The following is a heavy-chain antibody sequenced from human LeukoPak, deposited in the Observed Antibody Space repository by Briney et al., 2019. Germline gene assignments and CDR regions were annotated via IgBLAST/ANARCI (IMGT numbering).Heavy chain of an antibody. J-gene: IGHJ4*02. D-gene: IGHD3-22*01. CDR2: ISGFNGEA. CDR1: GYTFTSHG. V-gene: IGHV1-18*01. Sequence: ASVKVSCKTYGYTFTSHGISWVRQAPGQGLEWMGWISGFNGEAHYAQNLQGRVTMTTDTSTSTAYMELRSLRSDDTAVYYCARGGGIVVGTRYYFDYWGQGTLVTVSS. CDR3: ARGGGIVVGTRYYFDY.